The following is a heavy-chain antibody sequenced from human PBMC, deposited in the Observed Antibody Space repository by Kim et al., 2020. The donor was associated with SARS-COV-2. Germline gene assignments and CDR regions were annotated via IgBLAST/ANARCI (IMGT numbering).Heavy chain of an antibody. CDR1: GFTFSSYE. V-gene: IGHV3-48*03. J-gene: IGHJ3*02. CDR2: ISISGSTI. D-gene: IGHD3-9*01. CDR3: ARDAGLRYFAPDAFDI. Sequence: GGSLRLSCAASGFTFSSYEMNWVRQAPGKGLEWVSYISISGSTIYYADSVKGRFTISRDNAKNSLYLQMNSLRAEDTAVYYCARDAGLRYFAPDAFDIWGQGTMVTVSS.